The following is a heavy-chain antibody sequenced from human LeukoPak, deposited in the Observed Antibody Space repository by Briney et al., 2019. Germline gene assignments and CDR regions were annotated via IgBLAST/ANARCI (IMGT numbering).Heavy chain of an antibody. CDR3: ARALGSGSSFDY. J-gene: IGHJ4*02. CDR1: GGSISSGDYY. V-gene: IGHV4-30-4*01. Sequence: SETLSLTCTVSGGSISSGDYYWSWIRQPPGKGLEWIGYIYYSGSTYYNPSLKSRVTISVDTSKNQFSLKLSSVTAADTAVCYCARALGSGSSFDYWGQGTLVTVSS. D-gene: IGHD3-10*01. CDR2: IYYSGST.